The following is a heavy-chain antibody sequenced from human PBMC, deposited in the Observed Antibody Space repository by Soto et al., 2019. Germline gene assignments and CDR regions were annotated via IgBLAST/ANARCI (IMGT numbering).Heavy chain of an antibody. V-gene: IGHV5-51*01. CDR3: ARTSAAGKYYDGMDV. Sequence: RGESLKISCTVSGYRFTRYWIGWVRQMPGKGLEWMGIIYPGDSDTRYSPSFQGQVTISADKSISTAYLQWSSLKASDTAMYYCARTSAAGKYYDGMDVWGQGTTVTVSS. CDR1: GYRFTRYW. D-gene: IGHD6-13*01. J-gene: IGHJ6*02. CDR2: IYPGDSDT.